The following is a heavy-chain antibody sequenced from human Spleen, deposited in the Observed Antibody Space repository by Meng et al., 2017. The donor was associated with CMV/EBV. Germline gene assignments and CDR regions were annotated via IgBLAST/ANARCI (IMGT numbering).Heavy chain of an antibody. CDR1: GGTLSSHG. D-gene: IGHD7-27*01. Sequence: ASVKVSCKASGGTLSSHGISWVRQAPGQGLEWMGWIHPHRGDTNYAQQFQGRVTLTRDTSINTGYMELTRLTSDDTAVYYCARDNNWGPDYWGQGTLVTVSS. V-gene: IGHV1-2*02. CDR3: ARDNNWGPDY. CDR2: IHPHRGDT. J-gene: IGHJ4*02.